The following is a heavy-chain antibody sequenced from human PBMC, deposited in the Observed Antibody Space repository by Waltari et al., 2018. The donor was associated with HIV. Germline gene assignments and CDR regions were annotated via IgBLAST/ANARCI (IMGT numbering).Heavy chain of an antibody. V-gene: IGHV3-30*18. CDR3: AKVGGSTGWRPFDY. J-gene: IGHJ4*02. CDR2: IWYDGRNK. D-gene: IGHD3-16*01. Sequence: QVQLVESGGGVVQPGRSLRLSCAASGFTFSSYGMHWVRQAPGKGLEWVAVIWYDGRNKYYADAVKGRFTISRDNSKNTLYLQMNSLRAEDTAMYYCAKVGGSTGWRPFDYWGQGTLVTVSS. CDR1: GFTFSSYG.